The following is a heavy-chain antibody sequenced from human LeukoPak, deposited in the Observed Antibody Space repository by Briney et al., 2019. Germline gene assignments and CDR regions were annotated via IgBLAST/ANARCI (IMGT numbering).Heavy chain of an antibody. CDR1: GESFSGYY. Sequence: SETLSLTCAVYGESFSGYYWSWIRQPPGKGLEWIGEINHSGSTNYNPSLKSRVTISVDTSKNQFSLKLSSVTAADTAVYYCARGVIVGAAAGFDPWGQGTLVTVSS. J-gene: IGHJ5*02. CDR3: ARGVIVGAAAGFDP. V-gene: IGHV4-34*01. CDR2: INHSGST. D-gene: IGHD2-15*01.